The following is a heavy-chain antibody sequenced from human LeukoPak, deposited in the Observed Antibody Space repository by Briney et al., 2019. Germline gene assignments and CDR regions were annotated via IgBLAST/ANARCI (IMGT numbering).Heavy chain of an antibody. J-gene: IGHJ4*02. CDR3: ARGDPTGGNYHTLDY. D-gene: IGHD5-24*01. Sequence: GESLQISCEGSGYFFNSYWIAWVRQMPGKGLGGWGIIYPSDLDIRYSPSFQGQVTMSVDKSNSIAYLQWNSLKASDTGMYFCARGDPTGGNYHTLDYWGQGTLVTVPS. V-gene: IGHV5-51*01. CDR2: IYPSDLDI. CDR1: GYFFNSYW.